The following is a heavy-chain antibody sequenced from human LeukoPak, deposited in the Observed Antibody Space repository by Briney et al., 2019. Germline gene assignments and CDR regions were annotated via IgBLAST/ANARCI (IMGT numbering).Heavy chain of an antibody. CDR1: GYTFTDYY. D-gene: IGHD5-24*01. Sequence: ASVKVSCKVSGYTFTDYYMHWVQHAPGKGLEWMGLVDPEDGETIYAEKFQGRVTITADTSTDTAYMELSSLRSEDTAVYYCATEAKVEMATIDYWGQGTLVTVSS. V-gene: IGHV1-69-2*01. CDR2: VDPEDGET. CDR3: ATEAKVEMATIDY. J-gene: IGHJ4*02.